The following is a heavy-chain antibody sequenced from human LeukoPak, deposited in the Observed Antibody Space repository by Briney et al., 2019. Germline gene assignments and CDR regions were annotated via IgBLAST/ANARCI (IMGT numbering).Heavy chain of an antibody. D-gene: IGHD1-26*01. CDR1: GFTFNSYG. CDR3: AKWPEGATPKFHH. Sequence: GGSLRLSCAASGFTFNSYGMHWVRQAPGKGLEAPGKGLEWVSTISASGHATYYPDSVRGRFTISRDNSKSTLHLQMDSLRAEDSALYYCAKWPEGATPKFHHWGQGTLVTVSS. V-gene: IGHV3-23*01. J-gene: IGHJ4*02. CDR2: ISASGHAT.